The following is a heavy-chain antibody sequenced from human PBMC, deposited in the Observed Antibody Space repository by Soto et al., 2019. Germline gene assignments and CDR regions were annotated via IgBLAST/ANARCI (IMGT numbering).Heavy chain of an antibody. D-gene: IGHD2-2*01. Sequence: GGSLRLSCAASGFTFSTYEFNWVRQAPGRGLEWISYISVSGNIIKYAESVKGRFTISRDNAENSLHLHMSNPRVDDTALYFCVRDTMRASAAASLDYWGQGTQVTVSS. CDR1: GFTFSTYE. J-gene: IGHJ4*02. CDR2: ISVSGNII. CDR3: VRDTMRASAAASLDY. V-gene: IGHV3-48*03.